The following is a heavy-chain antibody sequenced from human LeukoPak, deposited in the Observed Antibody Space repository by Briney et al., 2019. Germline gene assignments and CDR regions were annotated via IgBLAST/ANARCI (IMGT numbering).Heavy chain of an antibody. CDR1: GFTFSSYA. CDR3: ARDRGYWELFFDY. J-gene: IGHJ4*02. D-gene: IGHD1-26*01. Sequence: GGSLRLSCAASGFTFSSYAMHWVRQAPGKGLEWVAVISYDGSNKYYADSVKGRFTISRDNSKNTLYLQMNSLRAEDTAVYYCARDRGYWELFFDYWGQGTLVTVSS. CDR2: ISYDGSNK. V-gene: IGHV3-30-3*01.